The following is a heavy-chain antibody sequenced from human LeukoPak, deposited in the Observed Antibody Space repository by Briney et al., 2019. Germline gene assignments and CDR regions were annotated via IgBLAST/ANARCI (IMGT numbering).Heavy chain of an antibody. CDR3: ARRYCSSTSCYGGNWFDP. CDR2: IIPIFGTA. J-gene: IGHJ5*02. D-gene: IGHD2-2*01. V-gene: IGHV1-69*01. CDR1: GGTFSSYA. Sequence: SVKVSCKASGGTFSSYAISWVRQAPGQGLEWMGGIIPIFGTANYAQKFQGRVKITADESTSTAYMELSSLRSEDTAVYYCARRYCSSTSCYGGNWFDPWGQGTLVTVSS.